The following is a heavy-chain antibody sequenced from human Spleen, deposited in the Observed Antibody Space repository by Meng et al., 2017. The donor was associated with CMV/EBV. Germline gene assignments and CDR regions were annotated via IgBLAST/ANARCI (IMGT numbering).Heavy chain of an antibody. D-gene: IGHD2-2*01. CDR1: GGSFSGYY. CDR2: INHSGST. CDR3: ARDNRYCSSTSCYGFGWFDP. V-gene: IGHV4-34*01. J-gene: IGHJ5*02. Sequence: SETLSLTCAVYGGSFSGYYWTWIRQPPGKGLEWIGEINHSGSTNYNPSLRSRVTISVDTSKNQFSLILTSVTAADTAVYYCARDNRYCSSTSCYGFGWFDPWGQGTLVTVSS.